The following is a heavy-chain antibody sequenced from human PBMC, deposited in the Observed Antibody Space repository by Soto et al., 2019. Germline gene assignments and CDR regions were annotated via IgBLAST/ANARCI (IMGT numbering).Heavy chain of an antibody. Sequence: GGSLRLSCAASGFTFSSYSMNWVRQAPGKGLEWVSSISSSSSYIYYADSVKGRFTISRDNAKNSLYLQMNSLRAEDTAVYYCARDGSQWLGSRTFDIWGQGTMVTVSS. CDR3: ARDGSQWLGSRTFDI. CDR2: ISSSSSYI. CDR1: GFTFSSYS. J-gene: IGHJ3*02. D-gene: IGHD6-19*01. V-gene: IGHV3-21*01.